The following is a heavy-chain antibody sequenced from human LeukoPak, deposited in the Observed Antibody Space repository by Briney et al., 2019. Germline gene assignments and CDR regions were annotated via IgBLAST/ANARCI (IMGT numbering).Heavy chain of an antibody. D-gene: IGHD5-18*01. CDR3: ARAGTALVAFDI. V-gene: IGHV3-23*01. J-gene: IGHJ3*02. CDR1: GFTFSSYA. Sequence: GGSLRLSCAASGFTFSSYAMSWVRQAPGKGLEWVSAISGSGGSTYYADSVKGRFTISRDNSKNTLYLQMNSLRAEDTAVYYCARAGTALVAFDIWGQGTMVTVSS. CDR2: ISGSGGST.